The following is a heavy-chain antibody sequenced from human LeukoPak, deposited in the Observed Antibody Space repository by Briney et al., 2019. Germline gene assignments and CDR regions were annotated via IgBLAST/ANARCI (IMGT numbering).Heavy chain of an antibody. D-gene: IGHD6-13*01. J-gene: IGHJ4*02. CDR1: GGSISSGSYY. V-gene: IGHV4-61*02. CDR3: ARNGAFSSTFDY. CDR2: IYTSGST. Sequence: SETLSLTCTVSGGSISSGSYYWSWIRQPAGKGLEWIGRIYTSGSTNYNPSLKSRVTISVDTSKNQFSLKLSSVTAADTAVYYCARNGAFSSTFDYWGQGTLVTVSS.